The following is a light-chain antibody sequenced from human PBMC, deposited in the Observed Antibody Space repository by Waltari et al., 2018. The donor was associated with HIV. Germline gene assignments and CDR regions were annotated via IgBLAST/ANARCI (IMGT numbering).Light chain of an antibody. Sequence: DIQMTQSPSTLSASVGDRVTITCRASQSISSWLAWYQQKPGKAPKLLIYKASSLESGVPSRFSGSGSGTEFTLTISSLQPDDFATYYCQQYNSQYTFGQGTKLEIK. J-gene: IGKJ2*01. CDR2: KAS. CDR3: QQYNSQYT. V-gene: IGKV1-5*03. CDR1: QSISSW.